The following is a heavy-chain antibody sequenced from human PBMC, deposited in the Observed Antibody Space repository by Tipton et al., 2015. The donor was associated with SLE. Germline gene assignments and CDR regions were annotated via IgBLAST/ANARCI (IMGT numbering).Heavy chain of an antibody. V-gene: IGHV3-23*01. D-gene: IGHD5-12*01. Sequence: SLRLSCAASGFTFSNYAMSWVRQAPGKGLEWVSSISESGGSTYYADSVKGRFTISRDNSKNTLYLQMNSLRAEDTAVYYCAKDIVATTPIYGMDVWGQGTTVTVSS. CDR3: AKDIVATTPIYGMDV. J-gene: IGHJ6*02. CDR2: ISESGGST. CDR1: GFTFSNYA.